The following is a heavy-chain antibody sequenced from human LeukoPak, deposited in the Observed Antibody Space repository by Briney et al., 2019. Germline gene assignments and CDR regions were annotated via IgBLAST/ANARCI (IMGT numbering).Heavy chain of an antibody. J-gene: IGHJ3*02. Sequence: GASVKVSCKASGYTFSSYGIGWVRQAPRQGLEWMGWITAGNGNTNYAQKVQGRVTMTTDTSTSTAYMELRSLRSDDTAVYFCARDLARGHSYGYNAFDIWGQGTMVTVSS. CDR1: GYTFSSYG. D-gene: IGHD5-18*01. V-gene: IGHV1-18*01. CDR3: ARDLARGHSYGYNAFDI. CDR2: ITAGNGNT.